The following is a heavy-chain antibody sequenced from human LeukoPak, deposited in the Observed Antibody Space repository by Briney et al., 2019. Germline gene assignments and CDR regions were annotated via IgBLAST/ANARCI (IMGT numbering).Heavy chain of an antibody. D-gene: IGHD6-19*01. CDR2: IGGGGTP. J-gene: IGHJ4*02. V-gene: IGHV3-23*01. CDR1: GFTFSSYD. Sequence: GGSLRLSCAASGFTFSSYDMSWVRQAPGRGLEWVSAIGGGGTPYYADSVKGRFTISRDNSKNTLYLQMNSLRAEDTAVYYCAKDDHGGSGWRDYSDQWGQGTLVTVSS. CDR3: AKDDHGGSGWRDYSDQ.